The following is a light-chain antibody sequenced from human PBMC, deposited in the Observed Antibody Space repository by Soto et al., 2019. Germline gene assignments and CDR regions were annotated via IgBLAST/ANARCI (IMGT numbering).Light chain of an antibody. CDR3: QQYGSSPFT. CDR2: GAS. J-gene: IGKJ3*01. CDR1: QSVSGSC. V-gene: IGKV3-20*01. Sequence: EIVLTQSPGTVSLSPGERATLSCRASQSVSGSCLAWYQQKPGQAPRLLTYGASSRATGIPDRFCGSGSGTDFTLTISRLEPEDFAVYYCQQYGSSPFTFGPGTKVDIK.